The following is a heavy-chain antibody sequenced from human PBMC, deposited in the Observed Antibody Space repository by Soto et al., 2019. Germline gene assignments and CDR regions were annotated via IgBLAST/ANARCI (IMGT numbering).Heavy chain of an antibody. CDR2: IYYSGST. V-gene: IGHV4-61*08. Sequence: SETLSLTCTVSGGSVSSGDYYWSWIRQPPGKGLEWIGHIYYSGSTSFNPSLKSRVTISVDTSKNRFSLKVNSVAAADTAVYYCARIPVDTSMIYWLDPWGQGTLVTVSS. CDR3: ARIPVDTSMIYWLDP. CDR1: GGSVSSGDYY. J-gene: IGHJ5*02. D-gene: IGHD5-18*01.